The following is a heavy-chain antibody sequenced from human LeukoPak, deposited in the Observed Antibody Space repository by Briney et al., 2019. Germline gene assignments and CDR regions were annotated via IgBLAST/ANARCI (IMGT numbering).Heavy chain of an antibody. J-gene: IGHJ6*02. V-gene: IGHV1-18*01. Sequence: ASVKVSCKAPGYTFTSYGISWVRQAPGQGFEWMGWISAYNGNTNYAQKLQGRVTMTTDTSTSTAYMELRSLRSDDTAVYYCARDFVVVVAAIYYYYGMDVWGQGTTVTVSS. CDR1: GYTFTSYG. D-gene: IGHD2-15*01. CDR3: ARDFVVVVAAIYYYYGMDV. CDR2: ISAYNGNT.